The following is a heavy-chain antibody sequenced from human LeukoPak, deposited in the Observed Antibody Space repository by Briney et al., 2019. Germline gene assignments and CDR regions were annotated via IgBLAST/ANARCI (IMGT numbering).Heavy chain of an antibody. V-gene: IGHV4-59*01. CDR1: DGSISSSY. CDR2: IYYSGTT. J-gene: IGHJ5*02. D-gene: IGHD1-1*01. Sequence: KASETLSLTCTVSDGSISSSYWSWIRQPPGKGLEWIGSIYYSGTTFYNPSLKSRVTISADTSKKQFSLKLTSVTAADTAIYYCARGAGGYRFDPWGLGTLVTVSS. CDR3: ARGAGGYRFDP.